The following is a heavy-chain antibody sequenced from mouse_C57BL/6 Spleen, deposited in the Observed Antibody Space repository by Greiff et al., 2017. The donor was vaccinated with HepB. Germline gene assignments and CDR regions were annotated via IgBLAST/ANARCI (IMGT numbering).Heavy chain of an antibody. D-gene: IGHD1-1*01. CDR1: GFTFSSYA. V-gene: IGHV5-9-1*02. CDR2: ISSGGDYI. CDR3: TRDRDYYYGSSYPSMDY. Sequence: EVMLVESGEGLVKPGGSLKLSCAASGFTFSSYAMSWVRQTPEKRLEWVAYISSGGDYIYYADTVKGRFTISRDNARNTLYLQMSSLKSEDTAMYYCTRDRDYYYGSSYPSMDYWGQGTSVTVSS. J-gene: IGHJ4*01.